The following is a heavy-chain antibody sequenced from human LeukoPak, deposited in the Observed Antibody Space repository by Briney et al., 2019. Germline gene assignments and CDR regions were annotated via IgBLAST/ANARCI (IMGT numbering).Heavy chain of an antibody. Sequence: ASVKVSCKASGGTFSSYAISWVRQAPGQGLECMGIINPSGGSTSYAQKFQGRVTMTRDTSTSTVYMELSSLRSEDTAVYYCARDSSIAAAGPDYWGQGTLVTVSS. CDR3: ARDSSIAAAGPDY. CDR1: GGTFSSYA. J-gene: IGHJ4*02. V-gene: IGHV1-46*01. D-gene: IGHD6-13*01. CDR2: INPSGGST.